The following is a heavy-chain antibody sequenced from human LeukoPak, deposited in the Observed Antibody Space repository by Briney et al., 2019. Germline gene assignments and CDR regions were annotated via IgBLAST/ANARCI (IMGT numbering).Heavy chain of an antibody. J-gene: IGHJ3*02. CDR1: GYTLTELS. D-gene: IGHD3-22*01. CDR3: ARVGLIPADSSGYYYEGAFDI. Sequence: ASVKVSCKVSGYTLTELSMHWVRQAPGKGLEWMGGFDPEDGETIYAQKSQGRVTITTDESTSTAYMELSSLRSEDTAVYYCARVGLIPADSSGYYYEGAFDIWAKGQWSPSLQ. V-gene: IGHV1-24*01. CDR2: FDPEDGET.